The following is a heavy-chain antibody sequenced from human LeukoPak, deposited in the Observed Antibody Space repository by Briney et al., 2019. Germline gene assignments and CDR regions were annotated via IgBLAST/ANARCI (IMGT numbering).Heavy chain of an antibody. D-gene: IGHD3-10*01. CDR3: AKSWGRGFYGSGSYYNGHNHYYYYYGMDV. CDR1: GFTFDDYA. CDR2: ISGDGGST. Sequence: GGSLRLSCAASGFTFDDYAMHWVRQAPGKGLEWVSLISGDGGSTYYADSVKGRFTISRDNSKNSLYLQMNSLRTEDTALYYCAKSWGRGFYGSGSYYNGHNHYYYYYGMDVWGQGTTVTVSS. V-gene: IGHV3-43*02. J-gene: IGHJ6*02.